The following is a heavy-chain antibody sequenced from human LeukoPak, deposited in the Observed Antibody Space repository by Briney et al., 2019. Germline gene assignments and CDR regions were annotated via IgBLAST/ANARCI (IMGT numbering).Heavy chain of an antibody. V-gene: IGHV3-30*04. D-gene: IGHD2-21*02. CDR1: GFTFCSYA. J-gene: IGHJ5*02. Sequence: GGSLRLSCAASGFTFCSYAMHWVRQAPGKGLEWVAVISYDGSNKYYADSVKGRFTISRDNSKNTLYLQMNSLRAEDTSVYYCARLPLAYCGGDCYRYNWFDPWGQGTLVTVSS. CDR2: ISYDGSNK. CDR3: ARLPLAYCGGDCYRYNWFDP.